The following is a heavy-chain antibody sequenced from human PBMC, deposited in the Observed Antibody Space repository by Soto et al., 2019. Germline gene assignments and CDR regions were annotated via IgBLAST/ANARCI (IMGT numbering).Heavy chain of an antibody. CDR2: ISYDGSNK. D-gene: IGHD6-6*01. Sequence: GGSLRLSCAASGFTFSSYGMHWVRQAPGKGLEWVAVISYDGSNKYYADSVKGRFTISRDNSKNTLYLQMNSLRAEDTAVYYCAKDRGIAARLYGMDVSGQGTTVTVSS. CDR3: AKDRGIAARLYGMDV. CDR1: GFTFSSYG. V-gene: IGHV3-30*18. J-gene: IGHJ6*02.